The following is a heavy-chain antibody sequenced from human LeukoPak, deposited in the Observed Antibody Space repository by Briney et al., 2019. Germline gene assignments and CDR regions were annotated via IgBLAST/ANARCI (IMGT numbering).Heavy chain of an antibody. CDR3: AVSGYDLREGYYFDY. CDR2: ISAYNGNT. Sequence: ASVKVSCKASGYTFTSYGISWVRQAPGQGLEWMGWISAYNGNTNYAQELQGRVTMTTDTSKSTAYMELRSLRSDDTAVYYCAVSGYDLREGYYFDYWGQGTLVTVSS. D-gene: IGHD5-12*01. J-gene: IGHJ4*02. V-gene: IGHV1-18*01. CDR1: GYTFTSYG.